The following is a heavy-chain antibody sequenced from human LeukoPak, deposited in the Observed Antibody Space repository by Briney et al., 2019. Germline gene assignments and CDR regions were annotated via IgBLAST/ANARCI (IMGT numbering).Heavy chain of an antibody. V-gene: IGHV3-7*01. Sequence: GSLRLSCAASGFTFSSYWMSWVRQAPGKGLEWVANIKQDGSEKYYVDSVKGRFTISRDNAKNSLYLQMNSLRAEDTAVYYCARDADTSSHYSFFDYWGQGTLVTVSS. CDR1: GFTFSSYW. CDR2: IKQDGSEK. D-gene: IGHD3-22*01. CDR3: ARDADTSSHYSFFDY. J-gene: IGHJ4*02.